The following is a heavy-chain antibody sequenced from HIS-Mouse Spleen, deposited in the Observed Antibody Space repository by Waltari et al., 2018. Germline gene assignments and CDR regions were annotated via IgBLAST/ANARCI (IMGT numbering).Heavy chain of an antibody. CDR2: IDSGGST. CDR3: ARDPYLTGNDAFDI. CDR1: GFTVSSNY. V-gene: IGHV3-66*01. D-gene: IGHD7-27*01. J-gene: IGHJ3*02. Sequence: EVQLVESGGGLVQPGGSLRLSCAASGFTVSSNYMSWVRQAPGKGLEWVSVIDSGGSTYYAESGKGRFTSSRDNSKNTLYIQMNSLRAEDTAVYYCARDPYLTGNDAFDIWGQGTMVTVSS.